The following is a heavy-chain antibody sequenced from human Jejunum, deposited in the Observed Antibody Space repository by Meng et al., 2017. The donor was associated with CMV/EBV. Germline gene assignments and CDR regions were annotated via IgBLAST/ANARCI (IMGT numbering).Heavy chain of an antibody. CDR3: ARVCDFYDSRGYFYDRSLDK. V-gene: IGHV1-2*02. Sequence: FNFHWVRQAPGQGLECMGWINPNSGGTSYAQNFQGRVTMTSDTSITTAYMELYRLTSDDTAVYYCARVCDFYDSRGYFYDRSLDKWGQGTRVTVSS. CDR1: FN. J-gene: IGHJ4*02. D-gene: IGHD3-22*01. CDR2: INPNSGGT.